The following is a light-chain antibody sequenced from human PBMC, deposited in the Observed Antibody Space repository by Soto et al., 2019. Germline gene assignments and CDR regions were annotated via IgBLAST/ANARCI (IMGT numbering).Light chain of an antibody. J-gene: IGLJ1*01. V-gene: IGLV2-14*01. CDR2: DVS. Sequence: SAPTQPSPLSGSPGQSITLSCPGTSSDVGGYNYVSWYKQHPGKAPKLMIYDVSNRPSGVSNRFSGSKSGNTASLTISGLQAEDEADYYCSSYTSSSHVFGTGTKVTVL. CDR3: SSYTSSSHV. CDR1: SSDVGGYNY.